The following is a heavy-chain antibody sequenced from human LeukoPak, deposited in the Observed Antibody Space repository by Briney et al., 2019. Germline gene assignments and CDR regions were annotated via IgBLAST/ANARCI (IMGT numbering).Heavy chain of an antibody. CDR3: ATSADSSGND. CDR2: IKGDGSYK. V-gene: IGHV3-7*03. D-gene: IGHD3-22*01. J-gene: IGHJ4*02. Sequence: GGSLRLSCAASGFTFSNYWMSWVRQAPGRGLEWVANIKGDGSYKYYVDSVKGRFTISRDNAKSSVYLQMNTLRAEDTAVYYCATSADSSGNDWGQGTLVTVSS. CDR1: GFTFSNYW.